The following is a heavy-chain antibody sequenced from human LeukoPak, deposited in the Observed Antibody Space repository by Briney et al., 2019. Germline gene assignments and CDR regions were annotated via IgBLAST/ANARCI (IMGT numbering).Heavy chain of an antibody. D-gene: IGHD4-23*01. Sequence: SETLALTCTVSGDSISSYYWRWIPQHSGKGLEWIGYIYYSGSTNYNPSLESRVTISVDTSKNQFSLKLSSVTAADTAVYYCARAPVVTEYYFDYWGQGTLVTVSA. CDR1: GDSISSYY. V-gene: IGHV4-59*01. CDR2: IYYSGST. J-gene: IGHJ4*02. CDR3: ARAPVVTEYYFDY.